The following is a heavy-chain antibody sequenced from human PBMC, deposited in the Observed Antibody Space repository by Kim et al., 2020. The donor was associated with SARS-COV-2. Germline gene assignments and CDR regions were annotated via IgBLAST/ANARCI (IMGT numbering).Heavy chain of an antibody. CDR3: ARGPTNGDYVFYYYYGMDV. V-gene: IGHV4-34*01. CDR1: GGSFSGYY. J-gene: IGHJ6*01. CDR2: INHSGST. Sequence: SETLSLTCAVYGGSFSGYYWSWIRQPPGKGLEWIGEINHSGSTNYNPSLKSRVTISVDTSKNQFSLKLSSVTAADTAVYYCARGPTNGDYVFYYYYGMDV. D-gene: IGHD4-17*01.